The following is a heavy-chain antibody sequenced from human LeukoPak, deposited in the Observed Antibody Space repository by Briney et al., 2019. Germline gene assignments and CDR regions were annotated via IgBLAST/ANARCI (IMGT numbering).Heavy chain of an antibody. CDR2: INGDGSST. J-gene: IGHJ4*02. Sequence: PGGSLRLSCAASGFTFSTYWIHWVRHAPGKGLVWVSHINGDGSSTSYADSVKGRFAISRNNAKNTLYLQMNSLRAEDTAVYYCARTMTGAFFDYWGQGALVTVFS. D-gene: IGHD3-9*01. CDR3: ARTMTGAFFDY. CDR1: GFTFSTYW. V-gene: IGHV3-74*01.